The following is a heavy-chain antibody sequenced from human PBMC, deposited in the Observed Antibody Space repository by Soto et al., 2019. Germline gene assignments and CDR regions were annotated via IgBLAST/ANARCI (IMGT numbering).Heavy chain of an antibody. CDR2: FDPEDGET. CDR3: ATVGFLEWLLPAEYFQH. CDR1: GYTLTGLS. D-gene: IGHD3-3*01. Sequence: ASVKVSCKVSGYTLTGLSMRWVRQAPGKGLEWMGGFDPEDGETIYAQKFQGRVTMTEDTSTDTAYMELSSLRSEDTAVYYCATVGFLEWLLPAEYFQHWGQGTLVTVSS. V-gene: IGHV1-24*01. J-gene: IGHJ1*01.